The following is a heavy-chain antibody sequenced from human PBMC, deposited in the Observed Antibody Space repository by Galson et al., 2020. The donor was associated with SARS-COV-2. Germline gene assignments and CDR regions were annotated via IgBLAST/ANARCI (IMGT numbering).Heavy chain of an antibody. Sequence: ASVKVSCKASGYTFTSYAMNWVRQAPGQGLEWMGWINTNTGNPTYAQGFTGRFVFSLDTSVSTAYLQLSSLKAEDTAVYYCARGDGGGDCSGPSCPHAYYYYMDVWGKGTTVTVSS. CDR3: ARGDGGGDCSGPSCPHAYYYYMDV. CDR2: INTNTGNP. V-gene: IGHV7-4-1*02. D-gene: IGHD2-21*01. J-gene: IGHJ6*03. CDR1: GYTFTSYA.